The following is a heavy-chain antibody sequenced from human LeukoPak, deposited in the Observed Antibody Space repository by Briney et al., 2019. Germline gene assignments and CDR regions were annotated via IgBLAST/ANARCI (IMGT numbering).Heavy chain of an antibody. CDR3: AKSYTSMASWGAFDF. CDR2: ITWNSGNI. D-gene: IGHD3-16*01. J-gene: IGHJ3*01. V-gene: IGHV3-9*03. CDR1: GFTFDDYA. Sequence: GGSPRLSCAASGFTFDDYAMHWVRQAPGKGLEWVSGITWNSGNIVYADSVKGRFTISRDNAKNSLYLQMSSLRAEDMALYYCAKSYTSMASWGAFDFWGQGTMVTVSS.